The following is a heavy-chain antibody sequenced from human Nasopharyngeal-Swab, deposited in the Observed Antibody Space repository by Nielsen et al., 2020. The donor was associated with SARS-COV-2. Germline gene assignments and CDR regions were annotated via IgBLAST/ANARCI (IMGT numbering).Heavy chain of an antibody. Sequence: WIRQPPGKGLEGIGSIYYSGSTYYNPSLKSRVTISVDTSKNQFSLKLSSVTAADTAVYYCASGRLRFLEWPAEGEFYYYYGMDVWGQGTTVTVSS. CDR2: IYYSGST. V-gene: IGHV4-39*01. D-gene: IGHD3-3*01. CDR3: ASGRLRFLEWPAEGEFYYYYGMDV. J-gene: IGHJ6*02.